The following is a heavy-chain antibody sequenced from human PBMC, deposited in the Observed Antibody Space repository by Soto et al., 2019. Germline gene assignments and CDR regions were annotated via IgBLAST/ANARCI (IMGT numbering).Heavy chain of an antibody. J-gene: IGHJ6*02. CDR1: GYTFTGYY. CDR3: ARGTNYYYGMDV. Sequence: QVQLVQSGAEVKKPGASVKVSCKASGYTFTGYYMHWVRQAPGQGLEWMGWINPNSGDTNYAQKFQGRVTMTRDTSISTAYMELSRLRSDDTAVYYCARGTNYYYGMDVWGQGTTVTVSS. V-gene: IGHV1-2*02. CDR2: INPNSGDT.